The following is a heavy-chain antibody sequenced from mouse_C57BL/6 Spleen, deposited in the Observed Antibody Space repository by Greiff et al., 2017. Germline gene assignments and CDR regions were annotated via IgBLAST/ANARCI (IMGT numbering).Heavy chain of an antibody. CDR1: GYTFTSYW. D-gene: IGHD2-3*01. CDR3: ALDGYWDYYAMDY. Sequence: QVQLPGTELVKPGASVKLSCKASGYTFTSYWMHWVKQRPGQGLEWIGNINPSNGGTNYNEKFKSKATLTVDKSSSTAYMQLSSLTSEDSAVYYCALDGYWDYYAMDYWGQGTSVTVSS. J-gene: IGHJ4*01. CDR2: INPSNGGT. V-gene: IGHV1-53*01.